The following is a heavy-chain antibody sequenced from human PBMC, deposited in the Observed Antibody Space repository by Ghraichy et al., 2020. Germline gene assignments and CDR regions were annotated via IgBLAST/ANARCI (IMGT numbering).Heavy chain of an antibody. J-gene: IGHJ6*02. CDR3: ARDSDDFYYYYGMDV. CDR2: ISSSSSTI. CDR1: GFTFSSYS. V-gene: IGHV3-48*02. Sequence: GGSLRLSCAASGFTFSSYSMNWVRQAPGKGLEWVSYISSSSSTIYYADSVKGRFTISRDNAKNSLYLQMNSLRDEDTAVYYCARDSDDFYYYYGMDVWGQGTTVTVSS. D-gene: IGHD3-3*01.